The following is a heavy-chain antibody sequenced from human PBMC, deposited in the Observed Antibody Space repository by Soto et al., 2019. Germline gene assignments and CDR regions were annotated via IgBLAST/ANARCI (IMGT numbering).Heavy chain of an antibody. D-gene: IGHD3-9*01. Sequence: GASVQVSCQASGYTFTSYDINWVRQATGQGLELLGWMNPNSGNTGYAQKFQGRVTMTRNTSISKAYMELSSLRSEDTAVYYCARTGNFDWLLYRYYYYGMDVWGQGTTVTVSS. J-gene: IGHJ6*02. CDR2: MNPNSGNT. CDR3: ARTGNFDWLLYRYYYYGMDV. CDR1: GYTFTSYD. V-gene: IGHV1-8*01.